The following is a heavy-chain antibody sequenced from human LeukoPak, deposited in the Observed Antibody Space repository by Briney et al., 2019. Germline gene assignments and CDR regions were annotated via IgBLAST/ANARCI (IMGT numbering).Heavy chain of an antibody. CDR3: ARAVAGTFAY. J-gene: IGHJ4*02. CDR2: THYSGST. D-gene: IGHD6-19*01. CDR1: GGSVSSESYY. Sequence: PSETLSLTCTASGGSVSSESYYWSWIRQPPGKGLEWIGYTHYSGSTNYNPSLKSRVTISVDRSKNQFSLKLSSVTAADTAVYYCARAVAGTFAYWGQGTLVTVSS. V-gene: IGHV4-61*01.